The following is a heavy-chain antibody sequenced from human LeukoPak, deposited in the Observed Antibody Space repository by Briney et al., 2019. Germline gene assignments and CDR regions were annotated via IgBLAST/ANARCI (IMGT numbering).Heavy chain of an antibody. J-gene: IGHJ5*02. CDR1: GFTFSSYT. V-gene: IGHV3-23*01. Sequence: PGGSLRLSCAASGFTFSSYTMSWVRQAPGKGLEWVSVISGSGTITHYADSVEGRFSISRDNSKSTLSLQMSSLRAEDTAVYYCASGPLAAAGPLTFDPWGQGTLVTVSS. CDR3: ASGPLAAAGPLTFDP. CDR2: ISGSGTIT. D-gene: IGHD6-13*01.